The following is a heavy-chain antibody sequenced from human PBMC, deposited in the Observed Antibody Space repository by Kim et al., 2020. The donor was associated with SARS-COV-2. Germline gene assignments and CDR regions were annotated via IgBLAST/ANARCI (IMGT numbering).Heavy chain of an antibody. V-gene: IGHV1-69*13. Sequence: SSVPVSCKASGGTFSSYAINWVRQAPGQGLEWMGGIIPIFGSAKYPEKVQGRVTITADESTATAFMELSSLRSEDTATYYCARGHSGWSGSHGDYYYGMDVWGQGTTVTVSS. CDR1: GGTFSSYA. D-gene: IGHD1-26*01. CDR3: ARGHSGWSGSHGDYYYGMDV. J-gene: IGHJ6*02. CDR2: IIPIFGSA.